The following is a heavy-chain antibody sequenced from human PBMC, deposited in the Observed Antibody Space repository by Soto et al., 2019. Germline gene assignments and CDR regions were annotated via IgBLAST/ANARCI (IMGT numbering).Heavy chain of an antibody. D-gene: IGHD3-22*01. J-gene: IGHJ4*02. V-gene: IGHV3-21*01. CDR3: VRARSTDSRPDY. CDR2: ITSSSSYI. CDR1: GFTFSLYS. Sequence: EVQLVESGGGLVKPGGSLRLSCAASGFTFSLYSMIWVRQAPGKGLEWVASITSSSSYIYYEDSLKGRFTISRDNAKNSLFLQLDSLRAEDTAVYFCVRARSTDSRPDYWGQGTLVPVSS.